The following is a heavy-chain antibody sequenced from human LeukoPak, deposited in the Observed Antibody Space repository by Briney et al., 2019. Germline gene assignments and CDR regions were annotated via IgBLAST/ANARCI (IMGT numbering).Heavy chain of an antibody. CDR3: ARDPYDILTGYAFDY. Sequence: ASVKVSCKASGYTFTSYGISWVRQAPGQGLEWMGWISAYNGNTNYAQKLQGRVTMTTDTSTSTAYMELRSLRSDDTAVYYCARDPYDILTGYAFDYWGQGTLVTVSS. V-gene: IGHV1-18*01. CDR2: ISAYNGNT. D-gene: IGHD3-9*01. CDR1: GYTFTSYG. J-gene: IGHJ4*02.